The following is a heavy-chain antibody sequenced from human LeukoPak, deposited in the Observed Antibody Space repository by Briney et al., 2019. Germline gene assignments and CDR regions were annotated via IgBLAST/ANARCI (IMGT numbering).Heavy chain of an antibody. J-gene: IGHJ6*02. CDR2: ISAYNGNT. CDR3: ARACSSTSCLYYYGMDV. Sequence: GASVKVSCKASGYTFTSYGISWVRQAPGQGLEWMGWISAYNGNTNYAQKLQGRVTMTTDTSTSTAYMELRSLRSVDTAVYYCARACSSTSCLYYYGMDVWGQGTTVTVSS. D-gene: IGHD2-2*01. V-gene: IGHV1-18*01. CDR1: GYTFTSYG.